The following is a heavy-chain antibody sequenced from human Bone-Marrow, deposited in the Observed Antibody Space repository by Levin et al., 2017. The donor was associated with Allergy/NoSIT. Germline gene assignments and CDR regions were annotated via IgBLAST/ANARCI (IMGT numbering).Heavy chain of an antibody. CDR1: GFTFSSYW. Sequence: GESLKISCAASGFTFSSYWMSWVRQAPGKGLEWVANIKQDGSEKYYVDSVKGRFTISRDNAKNSLYLQMNSLRAEDTAVYYCARKKHEYSSSWYWFDPWGQGTLVTVSS. D-gene: IGHD6-13*01. CDR3: ARKKHEYSSSWYWFDP. J-gene: IGHJ5*02. V-gene: IGHV3-7*04. CDR2: IKQDGSEK.